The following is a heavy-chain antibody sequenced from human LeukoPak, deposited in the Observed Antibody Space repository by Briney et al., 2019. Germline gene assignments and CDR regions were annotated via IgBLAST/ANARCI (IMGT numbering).Heavy chain of an antibody. Sequence: GGSLRLSCAASGFTFSNYAMSWVRQAPGRGLEWVLGISNSGSDTQYADSVKGRFTISRDNSKNTLYLQMNSLRAEDTAVYYCAKDRMGYGSGRGFDYWGQGTLVTVSS. CDR1: GFTFSNYA. D-gene: IGHD3-10*01. J-gene: IGHJ4*02. CDR2: ISNSGSDT. CDR3: AKDRMGYGSGRGFDY. V-gene: IGHV3-23*01.